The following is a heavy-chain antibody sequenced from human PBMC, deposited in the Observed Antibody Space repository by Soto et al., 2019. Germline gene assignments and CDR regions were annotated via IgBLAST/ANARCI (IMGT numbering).Heavy chain of an antibody. D-gene: IGHD2-2*01. CDR3: ARDQVPAALLGWLDP. V-gene: IGHV4-59*01. J-gene: IGHJ5*02. CDR2: IYYSGST. Sequence: PSETLSLTCTVSGGSISSYYWSWIRQPPGEGLEWIGYIYYSGSTNYNPSLKSRVTISVDTSKNQFSLKLSSVTAADTAVYYCARDQVPAALLGWLDPWGQGTLVLVSS. CDR1: GGSISSYY.